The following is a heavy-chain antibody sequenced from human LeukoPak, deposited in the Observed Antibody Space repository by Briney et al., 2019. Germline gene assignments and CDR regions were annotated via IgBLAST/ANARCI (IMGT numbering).Heavy chain of an antibody. CDR2: ISSSSSTI. V-gene: IGHV3-48*01. CDR1: GFTFSSYW. CDR3: ARDSVVVVIMSAFDI. D-gene: IGHD3-22*01. Sequence: GGSLRLSCAASGFTFSSYWMSWVRQAPGKGLEWVSYISSSSSTIYYADSVKGRFTISRDNAKNSLYLQMNSLRAEDTAVYYCARDSVVVVIMSAFDIWGQGTMVTVSS. J-gene: IGHJ3*02.